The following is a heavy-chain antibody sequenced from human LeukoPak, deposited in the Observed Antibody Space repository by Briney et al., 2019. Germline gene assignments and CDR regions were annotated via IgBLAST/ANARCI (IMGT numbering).Heavy chain of an antibody. CDR1: GGTFSSYA. CDR2: IIPILGIA. Sequence: ASVKVSCKASGGTFSSYAISWVRQAPGQGLEWMGRIIPILGIANYAQKFQGRVTITADKSTSTAYMELSSLRSEDTAVYYGATLTGGGQESPWGQGTLVTVSS. J-gene: IGHJ5*02. D-gene: IGHD3-10*01. CDR3: ATLTGGGQESP. V-gene: IGHV1-69*04.